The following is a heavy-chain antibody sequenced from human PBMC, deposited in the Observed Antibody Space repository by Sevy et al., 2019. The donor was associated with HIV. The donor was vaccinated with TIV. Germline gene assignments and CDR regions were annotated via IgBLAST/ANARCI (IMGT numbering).Heavy chain of an antibody. D-gene: IGHD1-7*01. CDR2: ISGSGGST. Sequence: GGSLRLSCAASGFTFSSYAMSWVRQAPGKGLEWVSAISGSGGSTYYADSVKGRFTISRDNSKNTLYLQMNSLRAEETAVYYCAKDNWNSRYYFHGMDVWGQGTTVTVSS. J-gene: IGHJ6*02. V-gene: IGHV3-23*01. CDR1: GFTFSSYA. CDR3: AKDNWNSRYYFHGMDV.